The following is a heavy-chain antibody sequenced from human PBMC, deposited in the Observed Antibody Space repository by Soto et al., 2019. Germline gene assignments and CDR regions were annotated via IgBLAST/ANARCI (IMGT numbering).Heavy chain of an antibody. V-gene: IGHV4-59*01. D-gene: IGHD4-17*01. Sequence: PSETLSLTCTVSGGSISTNYWSWIRQPPGKGLEWIGFVYYTGSTNYNPSLKSRVTISVDTSKNQFSLKLSSVTAADTAVYYCARVTRYGDTGGLDPWGQGILVT. CDR2: VYYTGST. CDR3: ARVTRYGDTGGLDP. J-gene: IGHJ5*02. CDR1: GGSISTNY.